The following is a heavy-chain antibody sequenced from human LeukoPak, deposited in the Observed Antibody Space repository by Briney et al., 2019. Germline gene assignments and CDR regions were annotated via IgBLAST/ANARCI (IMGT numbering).Heavy chain of an antibody. V-gene: IGHV1-3*01. J-gene: IGHJ4*02. Sequence: ASVKVSCKASGYTFTSYAMHWVRQAPGQRLEWMGWINAGNGNTKYSQKFQGRVTITRDTSASTAYIELSSLRSEDTAVYYCARGGDGQLGDYWGQGTLVTVSS. CDR2: INAGNGNT. CDR3: ARGGDGQLGDY. CDR1: GYTFTSYA. D-gene: IGHD6-13*01.